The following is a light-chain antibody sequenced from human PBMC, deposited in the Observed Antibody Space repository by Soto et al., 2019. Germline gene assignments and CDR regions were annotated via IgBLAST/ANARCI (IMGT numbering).Light chain of an antibody. CDR1: NNDVGRYDY. J-gene: IGLJ2*01. Sequence: QSALTQPASVSGSPGQSITISCTGTNNDVGRYDYVSWFQHRPGKAPKLILYGVNSRPSGVSNRFSGSKSGNTASLTISRLLADDESDYFCCAYTGESTVIFGGGTKLTVL. V-gene: IGLV2-14*03. CDR3: CAYTGESTVI. CDR2: GVN.